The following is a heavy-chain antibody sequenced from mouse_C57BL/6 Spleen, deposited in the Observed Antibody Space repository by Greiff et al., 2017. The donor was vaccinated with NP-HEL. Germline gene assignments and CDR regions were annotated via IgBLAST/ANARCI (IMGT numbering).Heavy chain of an antibody. D-gene: IGHD2-4*01. V-gene: IGHV1-62-2*01. CDR1: GYTFTEYT. J-gene: IGHJ2*01. Sequence: VQLVESGAELVKPGASVKLSCKASGYTFTEYTIHWVKQRPGQGLEWIGCFYPGSGSIQYNEKFKDKATLTADKASSTVYMELSRMTSGDAAVDLCAGHEGGYDYDNFDYWGQGTTLTVSS. CDR3: AGHEGGYDYDNFDY. CDR2: FYPGSGSI.